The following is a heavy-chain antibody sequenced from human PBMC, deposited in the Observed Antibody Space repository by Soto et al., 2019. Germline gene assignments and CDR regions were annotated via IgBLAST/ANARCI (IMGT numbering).Heavy chain of an antibody. J-gene: IGHJ6*02. V-gene: IGHV3-33*01. CDR3: ASPLVAPVAGPYYYGMDV. D-gene: IGHD6-19*01. CDR1: GFTFNSYG. Sequence: QIQLVESGGGVVQPGRSLRLSCVASGFTFNSYGFNWVRQAPGKGLEWVAVIWYDGNTKYYADSVKGRFTISRDNLRNTLYLQMNSLTAEDTAVYYCASPLVAPVAGPYYYGMDVWGQGTTVTVSS. CDR2: IWYDGNTK.